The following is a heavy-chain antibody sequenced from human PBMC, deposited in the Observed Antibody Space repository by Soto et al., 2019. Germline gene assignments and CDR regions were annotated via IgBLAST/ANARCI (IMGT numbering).Heavy chain of an antibody. D-gene: IGHD2-21*02. CDR2: ISLYHHST. Sequence: ASVKVSCNTSGYPFTDYFIHWVRQAPGQGLEWMGIISLYHHSTSYAQKFQGRLTVTADTSTTTVYMGLSSLTSEDSAVYWCARELYSCGGDCPYYMDYWGQGTLVTVSS. CDR1: GYPFTDYF. J-gene: IGHJ4*02. V-gene: IGHV1-46*01. CDR3: ARELYSCGGDCPYYMDY.